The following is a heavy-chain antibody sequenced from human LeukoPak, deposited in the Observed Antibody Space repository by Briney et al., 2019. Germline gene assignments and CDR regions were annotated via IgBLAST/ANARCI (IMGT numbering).Heavy chain of an antibody. Sequence: SETLSLTCTVSGDSISSGTYYWGWIRPPPGKGLEWIGSIYYSGSTYYNPSLKSRVTISVDTSKNLFSLKLSSVTAADTAVYYCARHLCSSTSCYKGDNWFDPWGQGTLVTVSS. CDR1: GDSISSGTYY. V-gene: IGHV4-39*01. J-gene: IGHJ5*02. CDR3: ARHLCSSTSCYKGDNWFDP. D-gene: IGHD2-2*02. CDR2: IYYSGST.